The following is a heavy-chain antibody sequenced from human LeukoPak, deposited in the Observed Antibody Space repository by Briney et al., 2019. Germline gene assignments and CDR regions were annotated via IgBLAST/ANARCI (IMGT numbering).Heavy chain of an antibody. CDR1: GGSFSGYY. CDR3: ARGSTIAVGSNFDY. J-gene: IGHJ4*02. V-gene: IGHV4-34*01. D-gene: IGHD6-19*01. Sequence: PSETLSLTCAVYGGSFSGYYWSWIRQPPGKGLEWIGEINHSGSTNYNPSLKSRVTISVDTSKNQSSPKLSSVTAADTAVYYCARGSTIAVGSNFDYWGQGTLVTVSS. CDR2: INHSGST.